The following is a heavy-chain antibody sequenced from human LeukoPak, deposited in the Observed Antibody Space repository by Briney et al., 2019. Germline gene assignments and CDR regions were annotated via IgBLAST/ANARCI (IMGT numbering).Heavy chain of an antibody. CDR1: GFTFSSYW. D-gene: IGHD1-26*01. V-gene: IGHV3-66*01. CDR3: AREAYWEPRGVR. Sequence: GGSLRLSCAASGFTFSSYWMSWVRQAPGKGLEWVSVIYSGGSTYYADSVKGRFTVSRDNAQNSLYLQMNSLGVEDTAVYYCAREAYWEPRGVRWGQGTLVTVSS. CDR2: IYSGGST. J-gene: IGHJ4*02.